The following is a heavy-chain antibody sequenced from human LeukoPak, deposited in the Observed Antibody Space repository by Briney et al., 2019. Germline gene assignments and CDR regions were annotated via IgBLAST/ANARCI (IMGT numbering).Heavy chain of an antibody. D-gene: IGHD4-17*01. Sequence: PGASLRLSCAASGFTFSSYAMSWVRQAPGKGLEWVSAISGSGGSTYYVDSVKGRFTISRDNSKNTLYLQMNSLRAEDTAVYYCAKDLGDYVFGYWGQGTLVTVSS. J-gene: IGHJ4*02. V-gene: IGHV3-23*01. CDR2: ISGSGGST. CDR1: GFTFSSYA. CDR3: AKDLGDYVFGY.